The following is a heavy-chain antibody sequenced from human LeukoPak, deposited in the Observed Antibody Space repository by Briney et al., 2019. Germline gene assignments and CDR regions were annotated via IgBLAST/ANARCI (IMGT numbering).Heavy chain of an antibody. J-gene: IGHJ4*02. V-gene: IGHV3-30-3*01. CDR3: AKVYVDIVATIFYYFDY. CDR1: GFTFSSYA. CDR2: ISYDGSNK. Sequence: GGSLRLSCAASGFTFSSYAIHWVRQAPGKGLEWVAVISYDGSNKYYADSVKGRFTISRDNSKNTLYLQMNSLRAEDTAVYYCAKVYVDIVATIFYYFDYWGQGTLVTVSS. D-gene: IGHD5-12*01.